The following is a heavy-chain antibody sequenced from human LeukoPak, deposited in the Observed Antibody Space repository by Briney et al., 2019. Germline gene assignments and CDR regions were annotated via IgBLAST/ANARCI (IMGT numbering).Heavy chain of an antibody. V-gene: IGHV1-3*01. J-gene: IGHJ4*02. D-gene: IGHD3-22*01. CDR3: ARGSSQTYYYDSSGYYYGY. CDR2: INAGNGNT. CDR1: GYTFTSYA. Sequence: ASVKVSCKASGYTFTSYAMHWVRQAPGQRLEWMGWINAGNGNTKYSQKFQGRVTITRDTSASTAYMELSSLRSEDTAVYYCARGSSQTYYYDSSGYYYGYWGQGTLVTVSS.